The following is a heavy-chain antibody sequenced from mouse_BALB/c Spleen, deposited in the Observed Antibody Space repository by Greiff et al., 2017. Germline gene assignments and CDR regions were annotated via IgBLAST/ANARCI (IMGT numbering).Heavy chain of an antibody. CDR1: GFSLTSYG. CDR3: ARGIYYYGSRYFDV. V-gene: IGHV2-2*02. CDR2: IWSGGST. Sequence: QVQLKQSGPGLVQPSQSLSITCTVSGFSLTSYGVHWVRQSPGKGLEWLGVIWSGGSTDYNAAFISRLSISKDNSKSQVFFKMNSLQANDTAIYYCARGIYYYGSRYFDVWGAGTTVTVSS. D-gene: IGHD1-1*01. J-gene: IGHJ1*01.